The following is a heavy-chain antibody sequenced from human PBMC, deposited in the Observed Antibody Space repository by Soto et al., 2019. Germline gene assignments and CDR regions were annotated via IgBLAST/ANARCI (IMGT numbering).Heavy chain of an antibody. V-gene: IGHV3-21*01. Sequence: EVQLVESGGGLVQPGGSLRLSCAASGLTFSAFGMNWVRQAPGKGLEWVSSISSGGEYLDYADSVKGRLTISRDNAKNSLFLQPASLRVEDTTVYYCDPDGAAGAVMGVWGQGTTVTVSS. CDR3: DPDGAAGAVMGV. J-gene: IGHJ6*02. CDR2: ISSGGEYL. CDR1: GLTFSAFG. D-gene: IGHD2-8*01.